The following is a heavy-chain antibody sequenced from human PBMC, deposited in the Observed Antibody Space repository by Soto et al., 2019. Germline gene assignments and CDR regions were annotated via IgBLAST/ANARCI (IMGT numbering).Heavy chain of an antibody. CDR1: GFTVSSNY. J-gene: IGHJ3*02. CDR3: ARDSPLTSARAFDI. V-gene: IGHV3-53*01. CDR2: IYSGGST. Sequence: PGGSLRLSCAASGFTVSSNYMSWVRQAPGKGLEWVSVIYSGGSTYYADSVKGRFTIPRDSSKNTVYLQINSLGAEDTAVYYCARDSPLTSARAFDIWGQGTVVTVSS.